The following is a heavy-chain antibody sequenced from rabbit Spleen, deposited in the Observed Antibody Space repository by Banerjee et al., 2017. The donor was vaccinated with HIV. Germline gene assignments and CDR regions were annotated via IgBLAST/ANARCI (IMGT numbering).Heavy chain of an antibody. J-gene: IGHJ2*01. CDR1: GVSFSNNQY. Sequence: QSLEESGGDLVKPGASLTLTCTASGVSFSNNQYMCWVRQAPGKGLEWIACIEGGSSAFSYFARWAKGRFTISKTSSTTVTLQMTSLTAADTATYFCARNYVNAFDPWGQGTLVTVS. D-gene: IGHD1-1*01. CDR2: IEGGSSAFS. V-gene: IGHV1S40*01. CDR3: ARNYVNAFDP.